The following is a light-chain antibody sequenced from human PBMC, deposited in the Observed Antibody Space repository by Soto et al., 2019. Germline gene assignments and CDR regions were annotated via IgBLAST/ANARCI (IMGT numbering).Light chain of an antibody. Sequence: QSALSQPASVSGSPGQSITISCTGTSSDVGDYNFVSWYQQHPGKAPKLVIYDVSDRPSGVSSRFSGSKSGNTASLTISGLPAEDEADFYCSSYSSTTPHVVFGGGTKLTVL. CDR3: SSYSSTTPHVV. CDR2: DVS. J-gene: IGLJ2*01. V-gene: IGLV2-14*03. CDR1: SSDVGDYNF.